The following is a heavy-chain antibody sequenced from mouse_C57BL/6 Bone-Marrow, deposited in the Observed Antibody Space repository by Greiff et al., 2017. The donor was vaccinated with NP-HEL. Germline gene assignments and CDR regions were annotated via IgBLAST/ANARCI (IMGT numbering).Heavy chain of an antibody. CDR1: GYAFSSSW. CDR3: ARFYYGSYLDY. D-gene: IGHD1-1*01. Sequence: QVQLQQSGPELVKPGASVKISCKASGYAFSSSWMNWVKQRPGKGLEWIGRIYPGDGDTNYNGKFKGKATLTADKSSSTAYMQLSSLTSEDSAVYFCARFYYGSYLDYWGQGTTLTVSS. CDR2: IYPGDGDT. J-gene: IGHJ2*01. V-gene: IGHV1-82*01.